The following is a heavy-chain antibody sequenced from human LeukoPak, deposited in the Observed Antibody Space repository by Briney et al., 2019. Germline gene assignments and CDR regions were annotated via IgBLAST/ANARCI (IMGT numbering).Heavy chain of an antibody. CDR3: VKDYRSAHDYDSTTYYSPLDY. Sequence: GGSLRLSCAASGFTFSSYGMHWVRQAPGKGLEWVAVISYDGSNKYYADSVKGRFTITRDNSKNTLYLQMNSLRAEDTAVYYCVKDYRSAHDYDSTTYYSPLDYWGQGTLVTVSS. CDR2: ISYDGSNK. V-gene: IGHV3-30*18. D-gene: IGHD3-22*01. CDR1: GFTFSSYG. J-gene: IGHJ4*01.